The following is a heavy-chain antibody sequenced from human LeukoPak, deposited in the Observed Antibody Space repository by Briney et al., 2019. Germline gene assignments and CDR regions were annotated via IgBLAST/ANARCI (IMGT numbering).Heavy chain of an antibody. CDR1: GYTFTSYG. D-gene: IGHD6-19*01. CDR2: INPNSGGT. J-gene: IGHJ4*02. CDR3: ATDSGIAVAHGGDY. Sequence: ASVKVSCKASGYTFTSYGISWVRQAPGQGLEWMGWINPNSGGTNYAQKFQGRVTMTRDTSISTAYMELSRLRSDDTAVYYCATDSGIAVAHGGDYWGQGTLVTVSS. V-gene: IGHV1-2*02.